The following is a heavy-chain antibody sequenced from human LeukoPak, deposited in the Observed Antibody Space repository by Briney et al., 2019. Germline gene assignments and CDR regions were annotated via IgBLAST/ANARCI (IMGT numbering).Heavy chain of an antibody. CDR1: GFTVSSNY. V-gene: IGHV3-66*02. Sequence: GGSLRLSCAASGFTVSSNYMSWVRQAPGKGLEWVSVIYSGGSTYYADSVKGRLTISRDNSKNTLYLQMNSLRAEDTAVYYCASIAAAGTAFWFDPWGQGTLVTVSS. D-gene: IGHD6-13*01. CDR3: ASIAAAGTAFWFDP. J-gene: IGHJ5*02. CDR2: IYSGGST.